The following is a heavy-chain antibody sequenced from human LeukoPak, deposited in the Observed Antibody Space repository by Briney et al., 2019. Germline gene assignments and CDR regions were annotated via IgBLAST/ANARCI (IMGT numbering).Heavy chain of an antibody. Sequence: KPSETLSLTCTVSGDSISSYYWSWIRQPPRKGLEWVWFIYYTRSNNCNPSLKSRVTISVDTSKNQFSLKLSSVTAALTAVYYCARVRYYDILTGYYGDGYFDYWGQGTLVTVSS. J-gene: IGHJ4*02. CDR1: GDSISSYY. CDR3: ARVRYYDILTGYYGDGYFDY. D-gene: IGHD3-9*01. CDR2: IYYTRSN. V-gene: IGHV4-59*01.